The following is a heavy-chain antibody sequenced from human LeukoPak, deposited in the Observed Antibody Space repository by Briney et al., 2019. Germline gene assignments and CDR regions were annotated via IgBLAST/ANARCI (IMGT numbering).Heavy chain of an antibody. CDR2: MSYEETYK. J-gene: IGHJ5*02. CDR3: ARDFGVIRRS. Sequence: GGSLRLSCAASGFTFSNYGIHWVRQAPGKGLEWVAVMSYEETYKNYAEAVKGRFTISRDDSKNTLFLQMSSLRPEDTPVYYCARDFGVIRRSWGQGTLVSVSS. D-gene: IGHD3-3*01. V-gene: IGHV3-30*03. CDR1: GFTFSNYG.